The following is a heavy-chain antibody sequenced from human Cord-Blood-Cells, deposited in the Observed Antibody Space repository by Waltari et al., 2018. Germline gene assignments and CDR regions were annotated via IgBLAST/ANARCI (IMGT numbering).Heavy chain of an antibody. D-gene: IGHD3-22*01. J-gene: IGHJ4*02. CDR3: ARASPYYYDSSGYYLDY. CDR2: IYYSGST. Sequence: QVQLQESGPGLVKPSETLSLTCTAPGGSISSYYWIWIRQPPGKGLEWIGYIYYSGSTNYNPSLKSRVTISVDTSKNQFSLKLSSVTAADTAVYYCARASPYYYDSSGYYLDYWGQGTLVTVSS. V-gene: IGHV4-59*01. CDR1: GGSISSYY.